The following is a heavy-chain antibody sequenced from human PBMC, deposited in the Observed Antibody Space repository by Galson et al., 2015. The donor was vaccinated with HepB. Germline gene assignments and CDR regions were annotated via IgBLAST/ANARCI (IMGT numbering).Heavy chain of an antibody. CDR2: ISGSGGTT. CDR3: VDDFWSGRRVY. D-gene: IGHD3-3*01. CDR1: GFTFSSYA. Sequence: SLRLSCAASGFTFSSYAMNWIRQAPGKGLEWVSGISGSGGTTYYADSVKGRFTISRDNSKNTLYLQMDSLRAEDTAIYYCVDDFWSGRRVYWGQGTLVTVSS. J-gene: IGHJ4*02. V-gene: IGHV3-23*01.